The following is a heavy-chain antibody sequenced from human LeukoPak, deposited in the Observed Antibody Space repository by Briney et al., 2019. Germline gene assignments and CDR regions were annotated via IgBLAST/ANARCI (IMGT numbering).Heavy chain of an antibody. V-gene: IGHV4-39*01. D-gene: IGHD3-3*01. Sequence: PSETLSLTCTVSGGSISSSSYYWGWIRQPPGKGLEWIGSIYYSGSTYYNPSLKRRVTISVDTSKNQFSLKLSSVTAAETAVYYCAAHITIFGVVMDYWGQGTLVSVSS. CDR3: AAHITIFGVVMDY. CDR2: IYYSGST. J-gene: IGHJ4*02. CDR1: GGSISSSSYY.